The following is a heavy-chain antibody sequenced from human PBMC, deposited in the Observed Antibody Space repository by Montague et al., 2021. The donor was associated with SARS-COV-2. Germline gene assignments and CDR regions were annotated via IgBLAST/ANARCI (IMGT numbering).Heavy chain of an antibody. CDR2: IDYSGST. CDR1: GGSISSYY. V-gene: IGHV4-59*08. CDR3: ARHKAGEIGYSYGYKGREYYLDY. J-gene: IGHJ4*02. Sequence: SETLSLTCTVSGGSISSYYWSWIRQPPGKGLEWIGYIDYSGSTNYNPSLKSRVTISVDTSKNQFSLKLSSATAADTAVYYCARHKAGEIGYSYGYKGREYYLDYWGQGTLVTVSS. D-gene: IGHD5-18*01.